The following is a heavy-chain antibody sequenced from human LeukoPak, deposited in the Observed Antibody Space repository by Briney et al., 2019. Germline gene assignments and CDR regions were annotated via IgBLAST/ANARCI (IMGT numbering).Heavy chain of an antibody. V-gene: IGHV3-30*18. J-gene: IGHJ4*02. D-gene: IGHD2-2*01. Sequence: GGSLRLSCAASTFTFSSYGMHWVRQAPGKGLEWVALISYDGGKKYYADSVKGRFTISRDNSKNTLYLQMNSLNAEDTAVCHCAKGEAYCSSTSCYYLDYWGQGTLVTVSS. CDR2: ISYDGGKK. CDR3: AKGEAYCSSTSCYYLDY. CDR1: TFTFSSYG.